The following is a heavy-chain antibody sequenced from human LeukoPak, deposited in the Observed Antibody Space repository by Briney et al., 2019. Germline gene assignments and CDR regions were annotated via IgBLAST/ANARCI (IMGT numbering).Heavy chain of an antibody. V-gene: IGHV3-21*01. CDR1: GFTFSNYS. J-gene: IGHJ4*02. CDR3: ARDRLQYEGTFDY. Sequence: GGSLRLSCAASGFTFSNYSMNWVRQAPGKGLDWVSSISSSSSYIYYADSVKGRFTISRDNATNSLYLQMNSLTAEDTAVYYCARDRLQYEGTFDYWGQGTLVTVSS. CDR2: ISSSSSYI. D-gene: IGHD4-11*01.